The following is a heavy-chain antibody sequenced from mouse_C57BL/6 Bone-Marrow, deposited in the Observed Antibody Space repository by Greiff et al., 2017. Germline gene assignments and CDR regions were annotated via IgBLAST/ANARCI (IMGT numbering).Heavy chain of an antibody. J-gene: IGHJ3*01. CDR1: GYTFTSYG. V-gene: IGHV1-81*01. D-gene: IGHD4-1*01. CDR3: AELTGAY. Sequence: QVQLQQSGAELARPGASVKLSCKASGYTFTSYGISWVKQRTGQGLEWIGEIYPRSGNTYYNEKFKGKATLTADKSSSTAYMELRSLTSEDSAVYFCAELTGAYWGQGTLVTVSA. CDR2: IYPRSGNT.